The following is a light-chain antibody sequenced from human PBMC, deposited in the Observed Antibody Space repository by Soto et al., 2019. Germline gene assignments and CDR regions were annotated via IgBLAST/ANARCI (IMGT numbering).Light chain of an antibody. CDR2: AAS. Sequence: EVVMTQSPATLSVSPGERATLSCRTSQSVYNNLAWYLQKPGQAPRLLISAASTRATGIPARFSGSGSGTEFTRTINSLQSEDFAVYYCQQYNSWPLTFGGGTKVEIK. J-gene: IGKJ4*01. CDR3: QQYNSWPLT. CDR1: QSVYNN. V-gene: IGKV3D-15*01.